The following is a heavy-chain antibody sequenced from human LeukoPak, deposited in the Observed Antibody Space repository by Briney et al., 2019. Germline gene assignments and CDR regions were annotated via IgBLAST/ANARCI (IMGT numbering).Heavy chain of an antibody. D-gene: IGHD5-12*01. J-gene: IGHJ4*02. CDR3: ARRSGYDQVDY. CDR1: GFTFSDYN. V-gene: IGHV4-38-2*01. CDR2: IYYSGST. Sequence: GSLRLSCAASGFTFSDYNINWVRQAPGKGLEWIGSIYYSGSTHYNPSLKSRITISVDTSKNQFSLKVSSVTAADTAVYYCARRSGYDQVDYWGQGTLVTVSA.